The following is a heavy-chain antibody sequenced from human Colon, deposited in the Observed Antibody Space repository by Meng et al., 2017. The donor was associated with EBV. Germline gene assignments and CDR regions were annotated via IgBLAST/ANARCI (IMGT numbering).Heavy chain of an antibody. CDR2: IYHSGST. Sequence: QLPLQDSGPGLVKPSEPLSLTCTVSGGSISSNGYYWDWVRQPPGKGLEWIGAIYHSGSTSYNPSLQSRVTMFVDTSKNQFSLMLTSVTATDTAVYYCARRRGGSGRDCWGQGTLVTVSS. V-gene: IGHV4-39*01. D-gene: IGHD3-10*01. CDR1: GGSISSNGYY. CDR3: ARRRGGSGRDC. J-gene: IGHJ4*02.